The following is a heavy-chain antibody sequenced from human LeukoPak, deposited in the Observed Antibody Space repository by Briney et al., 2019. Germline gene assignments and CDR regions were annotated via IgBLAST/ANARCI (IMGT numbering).Heavy chain of an antibody. Sequence: SETLSLTCTVSGGSISTYYWTWIRQPAGKGLEWIGRIYSSGSTNYNPSLKSRLTMTVDTSKNQFSLKLSSVTTSDTALYYCARDLGARFESGGQGIMVTVSS. V-gene: IGHV4-4*07. CDR1: GGSISTYY. CDR3: ARDLGARFES. CDR2: IYSSGST. J-gene: IGHJ5*01.